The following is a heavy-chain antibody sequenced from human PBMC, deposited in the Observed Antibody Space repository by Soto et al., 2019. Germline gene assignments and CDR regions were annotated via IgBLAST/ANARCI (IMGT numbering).Heavy chain of an antibody. CDR2: INPRFGDT. V-gene: IGHV1-2*02. Sequence: QVQLVQSGAELKEPGDSVRVSCEDSGYTFTAYYIHWVRQAPGQGLEWMGWINPRFGDTSYAQDFQGRVSMTRDTSISTVYMELSRLTSDDTAIYYCARNMDYYYGPGSGNGHGFWGQGTTVTVFS. D-gene: IGHD3-10*01. CDR1: GYTFTAYY. CDR3: ARNMDYYYGPGSGNGHGF. J-gene: IGHJ6*02.